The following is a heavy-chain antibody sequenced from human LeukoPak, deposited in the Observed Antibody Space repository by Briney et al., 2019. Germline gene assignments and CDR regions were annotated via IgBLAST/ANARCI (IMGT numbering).Heavy chain of an antibody. CDR3: AHLRGDGYNAHYFDY. CDR1: GYSFTSYW. V-gene: IGHV5-51*01. D-gene: IGHD5-24*01. Sequence: GESLKISCKGSGYSFTSYWIGWVRQMPGKGLEWMGIIYPGDSDTRSSPSFQGQVTLSADTSISTASLQWSSLKASDTAMYYCAHLRGDGYNAHYFDYWGQGTLVTVSS. J-gene: IGHJ4*02. CDR2: IYPGDSDT.